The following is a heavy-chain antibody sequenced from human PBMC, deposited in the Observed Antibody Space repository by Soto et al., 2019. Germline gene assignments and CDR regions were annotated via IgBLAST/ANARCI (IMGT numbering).Heavy chain of an antibody. CDR1: GGSISSSNYY. J-gene: IGHJ4*02. CDR2: IYYDGST. V-gene: IGHV4-39*01. CDR3: ARHRGSGSYYSHLDY. Sequence: SETLSLTCIVSGGSISSSNYYWGWIRQPPGKGLEWIGNIYYDGSTYYNPSLKSRVTVSVDTSKNQFSLKLTSVTAADTAVYYCARHRGSGSYYSHLDYWGQGTLVTVSS. D-gene: IGHD3-10*01.